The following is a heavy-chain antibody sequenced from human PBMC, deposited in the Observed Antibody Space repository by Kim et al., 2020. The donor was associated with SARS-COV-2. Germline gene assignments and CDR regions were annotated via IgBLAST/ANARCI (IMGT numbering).Heavy chain of an antibody. V-gene: IGHV1-58*02. CDR2: IVVGSGNT. Sequence: SVKVSCKASGFTFTSSAMQWVRQARGQRLEWIGWIVVGSGNTNYAQKFQERVTITRDMSTSTAYMELSSLRSEDTAVYYCAAGRYTVTWLANWGQGTMVTVSS. CDR1: GFTFTSSA. D-gene: IGHD4-17*01. J-gene: IGHJ3*01. CDR3: AAGRYTVTWLAN.